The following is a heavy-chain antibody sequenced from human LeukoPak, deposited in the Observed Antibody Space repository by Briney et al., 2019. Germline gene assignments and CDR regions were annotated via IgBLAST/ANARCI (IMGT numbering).Heavy chain of an antibody. J-gene: IGHJ5*02. CDR1: GGSISSSSYY. D-gene: IGHD6-6*01. V-gene: IGHV4-39*01. CDR3: ARLRYSSSSLRFDP. CDR2: IYYSGST. Sequence: SETLSLTCTVSGGSISSSSYYWGWIRQPPGKGLEWIGSIYYSGSTYYNPSLKSRVTISVDTSKNQFSLKLSSVTAADTAVYYCARLRYSSSSLRFDPWGQGTLVTVSS.